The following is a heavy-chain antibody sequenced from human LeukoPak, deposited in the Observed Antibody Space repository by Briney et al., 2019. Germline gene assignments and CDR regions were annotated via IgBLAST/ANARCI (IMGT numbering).Heavy chain of an antibody. J-gene: IGHJ4*02. V-gene: IGHV4-31*03. CDR1: GGSISSGGYY. CDR2: IYYSGST. Sequence: TLSLTCTVSGGSISSGGYYWSWIRQHPGKGLEWIGYIYYSGSTYYNPSLKSRVTISVDTSKNQFSLKLSSVTAADTAVYYCARASGGGLIDYWGQGTLVTVSS. D-gene: IGHD3-10*01. CDR3: ARASGGGLIDY.